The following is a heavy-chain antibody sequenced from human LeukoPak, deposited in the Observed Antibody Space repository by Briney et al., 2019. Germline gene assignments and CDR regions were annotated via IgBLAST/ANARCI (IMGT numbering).Heavy chain of an antibody. CDR1: GFTFGDYA. J-gene: IGHJ6*02. V-gene: IGHV3-49*03. D-gene: IGHD6-13*01. CDR2: IRSKAYGGTT. CDR3: RVRQQLVRIGMDV. Sequence: PGGSLRLSCTASGFTFGDYAMSWFRQAPGKGLEWVGFIRSKAYGGTTEYAASVKGRFTISRDDSKSIAYLQMDSLKTEDTAVYYRRVRQQLVRIGMDVWGQGTTVTVSS.